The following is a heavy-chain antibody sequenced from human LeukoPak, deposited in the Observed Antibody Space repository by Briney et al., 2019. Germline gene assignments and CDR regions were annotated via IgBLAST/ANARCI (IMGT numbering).Heavy chain of an antibody. CDR1: GFTFSSYA. CDR3: AKVVDTAMWKNYFDY. D-gene: IGHD5-18*01. CDR2: ISGSGGST. J-gene: IGHJ4*02. V-gene: IGHV3-23*01. Sequence: PGGSLRLSXAASGFTFSSYAMSWVRQAPGKGLEWVSAISGSGGSTYYADSVKGRFTISRDNSKNTLYLQMNSLRAEDTAVYYCAKVVDTAMWKNYFDYWGQGTLVTVSS.